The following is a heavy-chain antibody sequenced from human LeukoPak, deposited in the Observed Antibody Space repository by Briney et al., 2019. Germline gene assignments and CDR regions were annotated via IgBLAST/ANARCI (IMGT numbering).Heavy chain of an antibody. V-gene: IGHV5-51*01. Sequence: GESLKISCKGAGYSFTSYWIGWVRQMPGKGLEWMGIIYPGDSDTRYSPSFQGQVTISADKSISTAYLQWSSLKASDTAMYYCARNYYYGSGSYPSTFDMWGQGTMVTVSS. CDR2: IYPGDSDT. CDR3: ARNYYYGSGSYPSTFDM. D-gene: IGHD3-10*01. CDR1: GYSFTSYW. J-gene: IGHJ3*02.